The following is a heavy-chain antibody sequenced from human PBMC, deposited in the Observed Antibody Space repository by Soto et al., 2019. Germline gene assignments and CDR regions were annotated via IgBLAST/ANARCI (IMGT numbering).Heavy chain of an antibody. CDR1: GGSISSNSFY. Sequence: SETLSLTCTVSGGSISSNSFYWGWIRQPPGKGLEWIGSIFYRGTTFYNPSLKSRVTISVDTSKNQFSLKLSSVTAADTAMYYCARLGNWNYARDYWGQGTLVTVS. CDR3: ARLGNWNYARDY. CDR2: IFYRGTT. J-gene: IGHJ4*02. D-gene: IGHD1-7*01. V-gene: IGHV4-39*01.